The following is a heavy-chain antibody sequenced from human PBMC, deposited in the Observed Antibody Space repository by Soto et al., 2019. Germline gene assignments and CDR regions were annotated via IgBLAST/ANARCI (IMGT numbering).Heavy chain of an antibody. CDR3: AKDQVSSSSKSFDY. Sequence: GGSLGLSCAASGFTFSSYAMSWVRQAPGKGLEWVSAISGSGGSTYYADSVKGRFTISRDNSKNTLYLQMNSLRAEDTAVYYCAKDQVSSSSKSFDYWGQRTLVTVSS. J-gene: IGHJ4*02. CDR2: ISGSGGST. D-gene: IGHD6-6*01. CDR1: GFTFSSYA. V-gene: IGHV3-23*01.